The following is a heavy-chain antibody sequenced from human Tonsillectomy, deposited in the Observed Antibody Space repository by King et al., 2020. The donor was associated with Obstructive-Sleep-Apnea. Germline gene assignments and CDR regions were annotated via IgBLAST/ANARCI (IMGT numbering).Heavy chain of an antibody. D-gene: IGHD3-16*01. Sequence: QVQLVESGGGVVQPGRSLRLSCTASGFTFNSYAMHWVRQATGKGLEWWTIISYDGSIKHYAESVKGRFTISRDNSKNTLPLQMDSLRAEDTALYYCARGGRGICPFDYWGQGTLVTVSS. J-gene: IGHJ4*02. V-gene: IGHV3-30*04. CDR2: ISYDGSIK. CDR3: ARGGRGICPFDY. CDR1: GFTFNSYA.